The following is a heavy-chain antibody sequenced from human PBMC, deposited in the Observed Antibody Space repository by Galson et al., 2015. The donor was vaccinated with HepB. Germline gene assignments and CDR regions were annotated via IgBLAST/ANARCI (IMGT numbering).Heavy chain of an antibody. D-gene: IGHD3-22*01. CDR1: GFTVSSNY. J-gene: IGHJ4*02. CDR2: IYSGTST. Sequence: LRPSCAASGFTVSSNYMSWVRQAPGKGLEWVSIIYSGTSTYYADPVRGRFTISRHNFKNTLYLQMNSLRADDTAVYYCARGPLYYYDSSGPGYFDYWGQGTLVTVSS. CDR3: ARGPLYYYDSSGPGYFDY. V-gene: IGHV3-53*04.